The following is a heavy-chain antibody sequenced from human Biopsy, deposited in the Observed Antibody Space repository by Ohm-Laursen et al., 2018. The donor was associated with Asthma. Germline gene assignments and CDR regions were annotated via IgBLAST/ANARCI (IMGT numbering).Heavy chain of an antibody. CDR2: ISGSGGST. CDR3: AKVERYFDWYWFDP. V-gene: IGHV3-23*01. J-gene: IGHJ5*02. D-gene: IGHD3-9*01. CDR1: GFTFSSYA. Sequence: SLRLSCAASGFTFSSYAMSWVRQAPGKGLEWVSAISGSGGSTYYADSVKGRFTISRDNSKNTLYLQMNSPRAEDTAVYYCAKVERYFDWYWFDPWGQGTLVTVSS.